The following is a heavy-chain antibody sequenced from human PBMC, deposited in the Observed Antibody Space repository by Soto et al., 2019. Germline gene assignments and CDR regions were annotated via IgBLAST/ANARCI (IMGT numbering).Heavy chain of an antibody. Sequence: SETLSLTCTVSGGSTSSYYWSWIRQPPGKGLEWIGYIYYSGSTNYNPSLKSRVTISVDTSKNQFSLKLSSVTAADTAVYYCARSSDSSGWYPEYFQHWGQGTLVTVSS. V-gene: IGHV4-59*01. CDR2: IYYSGST. CDR3: ARSSDSSGWYPEYFQH. CDR1: GGSTSSYY. D-gene: IGHD6-19*01. J-gene: IGHJ1*01.